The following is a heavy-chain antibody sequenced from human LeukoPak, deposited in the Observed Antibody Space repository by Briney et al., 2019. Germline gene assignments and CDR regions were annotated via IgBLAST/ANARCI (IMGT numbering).Heavy chain of an antibody. J-gene: IGHJ4*02. CDR3: ARDPYYDSSGYYYLFDY. D-gene: IGHD3-22*01. Sequence: GGSLRLSCAASGFTFSSYGMHWVRQAPGKGLEWVAVISYDGSNKYYADSVKGRFTISRDNSKNTLYLQMNSLRAEDTAVYYCARDPYYDSSGYYYLFDYWGQGTLVTVSS. V-gene: IGHV3-30*19. CDR1: GFTFSSYG. CDR2: ISYDGSNK.